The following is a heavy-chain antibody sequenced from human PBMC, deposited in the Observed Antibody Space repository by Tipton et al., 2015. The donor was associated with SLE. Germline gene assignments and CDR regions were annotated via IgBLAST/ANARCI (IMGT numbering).Heavy chain of an antibody. CDR3: ARDLGQWGFDY. CDR1: GFTFDDYA. CDR2: ISWNSGSI. Sequence: SLRLSCAASGFTFDDYAMHWVRQAPGKGLEWVSGISWNSGSIGYADSVKGRFTISRDNAKNSLYLQMNSLRAEDTAVYYCARDLGQWGFDYWGQGTLVTVSS. J-gene: IGHJ4*02. V-gene: IGHV3-9*01. D-gene: IGHD1-26*01.